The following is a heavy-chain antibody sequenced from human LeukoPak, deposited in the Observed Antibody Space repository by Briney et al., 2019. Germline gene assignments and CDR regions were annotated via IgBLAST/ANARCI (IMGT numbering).Heavy chain of an antibody. Sequence: SETLSLTCAVYGGSFSGYYWNWIRQPPGKGLEWIGEINHSGSTNYNPSLKSRVTISVDTSKNQFSLKLSSVTAADTAVYYCASGGSFPFDYWGQGTLVTVST. CDR1: GGSFSGYY. CDR2: INHSGST. CDR3: ASGGSFPFDY. J-gene: IGHJ4*02. D-gene: IGHD1-26*01. V-gene: IGHV4-34*01.